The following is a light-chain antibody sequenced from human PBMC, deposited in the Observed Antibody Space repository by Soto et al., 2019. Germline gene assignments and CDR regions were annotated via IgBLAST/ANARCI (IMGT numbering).Light chain of an antibody. CDR1: QSVSSN. V-gene: IGKV3-15*01. Sequence: EIVMTQSPATLSVSPGERATLSCRASQSVSSNLAWYQQKPGQAPWLLIYGASTRATGIPARFSGSGSGTEFTLTISSLQSEDFAVYYCQQYNNWLTWTFGQGTKVDIK. J-gene: IGKJ1*01. CDR3: QQYNNWLTWT. CDR2: GAS.